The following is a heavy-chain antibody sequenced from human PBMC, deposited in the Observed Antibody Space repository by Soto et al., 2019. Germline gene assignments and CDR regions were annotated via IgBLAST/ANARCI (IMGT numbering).Heavy chain of an antibody. Sequence: PSETLSLTCAVSGGSISSGGYSWSWIRQPPGKGLEWIGYIYHSGSTYYNPSLKSRVTISVDRSKNQFSLKLSSVTAADTAVYYCARGYNDDYAYYYGMDVWGQGTTVTVSS. CDR1: GGSISSGGYS. V-gene: IGHV4-30-2*01. CDR2: IYHSGST. D-gene: IGHD4-17*01. J-gene: IGHJ6*02. CDR3: ARGYNDDYAYYYGMDV.